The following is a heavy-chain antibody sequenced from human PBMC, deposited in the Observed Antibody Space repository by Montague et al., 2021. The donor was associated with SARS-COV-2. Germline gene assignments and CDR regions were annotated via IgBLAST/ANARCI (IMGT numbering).Heavy chain of an antibody. V-gene: IGHV4-59*08. J-gene: IGHJ4*02. CDR2: IYYSGST. D-gene: IGHD2-15*01. CDR3: ARLALGYCSGGSCDSGFDY. CDR1: GDSISSHY. Sequence: SETLSLTCTVSGDSISSHYWSWIRQPPGKGLEWIGYIYYSGSTNYNPSLKSPVTISVDTSKNQFSLKLSSVTAADTAVYYCARLALGYCSGGSCDSGFDYWGQGTLVTVSS.